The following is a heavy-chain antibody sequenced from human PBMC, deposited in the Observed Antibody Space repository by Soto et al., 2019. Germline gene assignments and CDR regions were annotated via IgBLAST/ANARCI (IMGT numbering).Heavy chain of an antibody. V-gene: IGHV3-23*01. CDR1: GVTFTSYA. Sequence: GGSLRLSYAASGVTFTSYAMTWVRQVPGEGLQWVSSISNSGDSTYYADAVKGRFTTSRDTSNNTPYLPINSVRAEDTAIYPCAKGSFGFDYWGQGTLVTVSS. CDR3: AKGSFGFDY. J-gene: IGHJ4*02. CDR2: ISNSGDST. D-gene: IGHD3-10*01.